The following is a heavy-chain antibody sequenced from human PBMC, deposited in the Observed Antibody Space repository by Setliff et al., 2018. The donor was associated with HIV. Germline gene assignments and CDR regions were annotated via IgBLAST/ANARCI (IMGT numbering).Heavy chain of an antibody. J-gene: IGHJ6*03. D-gene: IGHD3-10*01. CDR3: TRRGADSYYPRPLDV. CDR1: GGSVSTGNYY. Sequence: PSETLSLTCTVSGGSVSTGNYYWNWIRLPPGKGLEWIGYIFYSGSTYYNPSLKSRVTISVDTSKNQFSLRLNSVTAADTAIYYCTRRGADSYYPRPLDVWGKGTTVTVS. V-gene: IGHV4-61*01. CDR2: IFYSGST.